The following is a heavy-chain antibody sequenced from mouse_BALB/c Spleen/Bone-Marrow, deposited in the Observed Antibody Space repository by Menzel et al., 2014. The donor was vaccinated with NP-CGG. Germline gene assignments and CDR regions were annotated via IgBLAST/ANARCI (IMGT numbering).Heavy chain of an antibody. CDR1: GHTFTSYY. J-gene: IGHJ3*01. V-gene: IGHV1S81*02. CDR3: TRPYYGYVGYAY. CDR2: INPSNGGT. Sequence: QVQLQQSGAELVKPGASVKLSCKASGHTFTSYYMYWVKQRPGQGLEWIGEINPSNGGTNFNEKFKSKATLTVDKSSSTAYMQLSSLTFEDSAIYYCTRPYYGYVGYAYWGQGTQVTVSA. D-gene: IGHD1-2*01.